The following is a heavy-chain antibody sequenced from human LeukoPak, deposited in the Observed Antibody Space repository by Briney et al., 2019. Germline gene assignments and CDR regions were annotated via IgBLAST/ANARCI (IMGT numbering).Heavy chain of an antibody. CDR2: IWFDGINK. J-gene: IGHJ4*02. D-gene: IGHD2-21*02. CDR1: GFTFSNYC. V-gene: IGHV3-33*06. Sequence: GRSLRLSCAASGFTFSNYCMHWVRQAPGKGLEWVSVIWFDGINKYYADSVKGRFTISRDNSKNTLFLQMNSLRPDDTAVYYCAKPQVTANWYYFHYWGQGTLVTVSS. CDR3: AKPQVTANWYYFHY.